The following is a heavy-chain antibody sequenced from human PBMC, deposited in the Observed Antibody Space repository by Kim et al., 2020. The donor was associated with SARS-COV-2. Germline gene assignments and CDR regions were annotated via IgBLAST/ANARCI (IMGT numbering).Heavy chain of an antibody. Sequence: GGSLRLSCAASGFIFSDYYMSWIRQPPGKGLEWVSYISSSNGYTNYADSVKGRFSISRDNTKNSLSLQMNRLRADDTAVYYCARAEGWDTGPFDYWGQGT. CDR1: GFIFSDYY. J-gene: IGHJ4*02. V-gene: IGHV3-11*06. D-gene: IGHD1-26*01. CDR3: ARAEGWDTGPFDY. CDR2: ISSSNGYT.